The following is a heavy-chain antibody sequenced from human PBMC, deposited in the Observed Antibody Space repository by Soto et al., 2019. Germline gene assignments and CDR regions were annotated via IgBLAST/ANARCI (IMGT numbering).Heavy chain of an antibody. D-gene: IGHD2-15*01. J-gene: IGHJ4*02. V-gene: IGHV1-69*13. CDR3: ARATPKCFGGSCYSGGKIFDY. CDR1: GGTFSSYA. CDR2: IIPIFGTA. Sequence: SVKVSWKASGGTFSSYAISWVRQAPGQGLEWMGGIIPIFGTANYAQKFQGRVTITADESTSTAYMELSSLRSEDTAVYYCARATPKCFGGSCYSGGKIFDYWGQRTLVTGSS.